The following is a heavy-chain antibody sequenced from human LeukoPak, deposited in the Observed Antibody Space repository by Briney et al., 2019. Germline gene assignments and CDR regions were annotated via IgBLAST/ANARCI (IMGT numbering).Heavy chain of an antibody. J-gene: IGHJ4*02. V-gene: IGHV3-21*01. CDR3: ARDSSNRESYYFDF. CDR1: GFTFSTYV. Sequence: GGSLRLSCAASGFTFSTYVMNWFRQAPGKGLEWVSTISVGAEYIFYADSVKGRFTISRDNAKSSLYLQMNSLRAEDTAVYYCARDSSNRESYYFDFWGQGTLVTVSS. D-gene: IGHD3-10*01. CDR2: ISVGAEYI.